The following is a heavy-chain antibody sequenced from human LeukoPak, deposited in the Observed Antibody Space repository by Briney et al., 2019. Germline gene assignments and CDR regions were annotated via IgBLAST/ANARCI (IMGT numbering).Heavy chain of an antibody. J-gene: IGHJ4*02. V-gene: IGHV3-30*18. CDR2: ISYDGSNE. CDR3: AKVALFSGYYPPFDY. D-gene: IGHD3-22*01. CDR1: GFTFSNYG. Sequence: GGSLRLSCTASGFTFSNYGMHWVRQAPGKGLEWVAVISYDGSNEYYADSVKGRFTISRDNSKNTLFLRMNSLRPEDTAVYHCAKVALFSGYYPPFDYWGQGTLVTVSS.